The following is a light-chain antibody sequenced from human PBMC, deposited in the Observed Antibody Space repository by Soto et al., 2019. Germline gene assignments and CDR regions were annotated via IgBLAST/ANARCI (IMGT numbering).Light chain of an antibody. Sequence: EVVMTQSPATLSVSLGDRATLSCRASQSVSSNLAWYQQKPGQAPRLLIYGASTRATGIPARFSGSGSGTEFTLTISSLQAEDVAVYYCQQYYSTPITFGQGTRLEIK. CDR1: QSVSSN. V-gene: IGKV3-15*01. J-gene: IGKJ5*01. CDR2: GAS. CDR3: QQYYSTPIT.